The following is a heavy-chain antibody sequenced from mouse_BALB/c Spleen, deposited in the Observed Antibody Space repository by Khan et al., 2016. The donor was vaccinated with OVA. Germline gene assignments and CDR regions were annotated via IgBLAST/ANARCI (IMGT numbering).Heavy chain of an antibody. J-gene: IGHJ4*01. D-gene: IGHD1-1*02. CDR3: DKQNDGALYAMDY. CDR2: IWVDGST. V-gene: IGHV2-3*01. Sequence: QVQLKESGPGLVAPSQSMSITCTVSGFTLTTYGVNWVRQPPGKGLEWLGVIWVDGSTNYHSALRSRLSISNDTSKNTIFLKLNRLHTDDTATYYYDKQNDGALYAMDYWGQGTSVTVSA. CDR1: GFTLTTYG.